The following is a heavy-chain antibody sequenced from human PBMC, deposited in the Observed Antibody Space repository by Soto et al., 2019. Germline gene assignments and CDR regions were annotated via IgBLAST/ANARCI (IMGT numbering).Heavy chain of an antibody. CDR2: IKGSGGSK. J-gene: IGHJ6*03. D-gene: IGHD3-3*01. CDR3: AKCGGYYDYYYMEV. CDR1: EFTFSSYW. Sequence: PVWPLRLSCTASEFTFSSYWRSLVLKTPFKLLEWVSAIKGSGGSKYYADSVKGRFTISRDNSKNTLYLQMNSLRAEDTAVYYCAKCGGYYDYYYMEVWGKGTTVTVSS. V-gene: IGHV3-23*01.